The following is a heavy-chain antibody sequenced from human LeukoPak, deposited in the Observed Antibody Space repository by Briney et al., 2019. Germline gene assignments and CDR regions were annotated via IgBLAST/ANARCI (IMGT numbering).Heavy chain of an antibody. Sequence: GGSLRLSCAASGFTFNSYAMSWVRQASGKGLEWVSTVTGSGSATYYADSVKGRFIISRDNSKNTLYLQMNSLRAEDTAVYYCAVQDIVVVPAAIRTDYWGQGTLVTVSS. CDR2: VTGSGSAT. CDR1: GFTFNSYA. CDR3: AVQDIVVVPAAIRTDY. V-gene: IGHV3-23*01. J-gene: IGHJ4*02. D-gene: IGHD2-2*02.